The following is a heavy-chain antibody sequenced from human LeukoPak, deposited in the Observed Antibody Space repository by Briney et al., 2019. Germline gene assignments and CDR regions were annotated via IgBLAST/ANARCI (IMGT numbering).Heavy chain of an antibody. D-gene: IGHD5-18*01. Sequence: SETLSLTCTVSSGSISSGSYYWGWIRQPPGKGLEWIGSIYYSGSTYYNPSLKSRVTISVDTSKNQFSLKLSSVTAADTAVYYCARDSRGGYSYFDYWGQGTLVTVSS. CDR1: SGSISSGSYY. V-gene: IGHV4-39*07. CDR3: ARDSRGGYSYFDY. CDR2: IYYSGST. J-gene: IGHJ4*02.